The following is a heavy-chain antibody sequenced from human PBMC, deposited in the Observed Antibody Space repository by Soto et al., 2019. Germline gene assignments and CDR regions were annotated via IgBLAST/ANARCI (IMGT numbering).Heavy chain of an antibody. Sequence: QVQLQESGPGLVKPSETLSLTCTVSGGSVSSGSYYWSWIRQPPGKGLEWIGYIYYSGSTNYNPSLTRRATISGDTSKNPFSLKLSSVTAADTAVYYCARPLYSYGPMDVWGQGTTVTVSS. CDR2: IYYSGST. CDR1: GGSVSSGSYY. J-gene: IGHJ6*02. V-gene: IGHV4-61*01. D-gene: IGHD5-18*01. CDR3: ARPLYSYGPMDV.